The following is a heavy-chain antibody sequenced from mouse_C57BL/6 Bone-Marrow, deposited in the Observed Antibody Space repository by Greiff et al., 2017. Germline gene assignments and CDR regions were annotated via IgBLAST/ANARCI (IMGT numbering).Heavy chain of an antibody. V-gene: IGHV1-47*01. J-gene: IGHJ2*01. CDR2: FHPYNDDT. Sequence: VKLQESGAELVKPGASVKMSCKASGYTFTTYPIEWMKQNHGKSLEWIGNFHPYNDDTKYNEKFKGKATLTVEKSSSTVYLELSRLTSDDSAVYYCARSGNYGGYYFDYWGQGTTLTVSS. D-gene: IGHD1-3*01. CDR3: ARSGNYGGYYFDY. CDR1: GYTFTTYP.